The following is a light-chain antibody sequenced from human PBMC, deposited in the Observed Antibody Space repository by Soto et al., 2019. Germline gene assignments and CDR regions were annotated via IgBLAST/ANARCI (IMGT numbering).Light chain of an antibody. CDR2: DAS. Sequence: EIVLTQSPATLSLSPGERATLSCRASQSVSSYFAWYQQKPGQAPRLLIYDASNRATGIPARFSGSGSGTDFTLTISSLEPEDFALYYCQQRSNWPSWTFGQGTKVEIK. CDR3: QQRSNWPSWT. J-gene: IGKJ1*01. V-gene: IGKV3-11*01. CDR1: QSVSSY.